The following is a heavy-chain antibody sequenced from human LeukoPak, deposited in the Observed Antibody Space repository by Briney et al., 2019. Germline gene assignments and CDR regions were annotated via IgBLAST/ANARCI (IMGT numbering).Heavy chain of an antibody. D-gene: IGHD3-22*01. CDR1: DGSISSSSYY. Sequence: SETLSLTCTVSDGSISSSSYYWGWIRQPPGKGLEWIACIYSSGSTYYNPSLKSRVTISVDTSKNQFSLKLSSVTAADTAVYYCARDLKVGFYYDSSGSYSFDPWGQGILVTVSS. J-gene: IGHJ5*02. CDR3: ARDLKVGFYYDSSGSYSFDP. V-gene: IGHV4-39*07. CDR2: IYSSGST.